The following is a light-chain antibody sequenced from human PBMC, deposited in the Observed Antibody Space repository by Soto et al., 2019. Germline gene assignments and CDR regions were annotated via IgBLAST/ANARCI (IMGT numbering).Light chain of an antibody. CDR2: DVS. Sequence: QSVLTQPASVSGSPGQSVTISCTGSSSDVGDYNYVSWYQLHPDKAPKLMIYDVSNRPSGASNRFSGSKFGNTASLTISGLQAEDEADYYCSSYTSSSTWVFGGGTKVTVL. CDR1: SSDVGDYNY. V-gene: IGLV2-14*03. CDR3: SSYTSSSTWV. J-gene: IGLJ3*02.